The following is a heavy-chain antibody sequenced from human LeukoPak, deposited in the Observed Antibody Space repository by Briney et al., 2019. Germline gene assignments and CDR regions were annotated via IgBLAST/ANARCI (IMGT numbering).Heavy chain of an antibody. D-gene: IGHD3-22*01. V-gene: IGHV3-66*04. Sequence: PGRSLRLSCAASGFTFSTYSMNWVRQAPGNGMEWVSVIHSGGSTYYADPVKGRFTISRDNSKNTLYLQMNSLRAEDTAVYYCARHDSSGYSFDYWGQGTLVTVSS. CDR2: IHSGGST. CDR1: GFTFSTYS. J-gene: IGHJ4*02. CDR3: ARHDSSGYSFDY.